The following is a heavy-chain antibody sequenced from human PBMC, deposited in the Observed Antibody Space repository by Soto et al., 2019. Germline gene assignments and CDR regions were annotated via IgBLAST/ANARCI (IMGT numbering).Heavy chain of an antibody. CDR2: ISADNGNT. J-gene: IGHJ5*02. D-gene: IGHD2-2*01. Sequence: ASVTVSCKASRYTFTSYGITWVRQSPGQGLAWMGWISADNGNTNYSQKLQGRATMTTDTATSTACMELRSLRSDDTAVYYCARDLKYTSSTRPYNWFDPWGQGTLVTVSS. V-gene: IGHV1-18*01. CDR1: RYTFTSYG. CDR3: ARDLKYTSSTRPYNWFDP.